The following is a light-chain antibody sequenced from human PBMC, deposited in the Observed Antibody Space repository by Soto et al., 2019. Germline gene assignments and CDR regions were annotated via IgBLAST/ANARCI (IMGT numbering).Light chain of an antibody. CDR1: QSLVHSDGIAY. Sequence: DVVMTQSPLSLPVTLGQPASISCRSNQSLVHSDGIAYFSWFQQRPGRSPRRLIYKVSNRDSGVPARFSGSGSGTDFALKISRVEAEDVGVYYCQQRTDWPPLTFGGGTNVQIK. CDR2: KVS. J-gene: IGKJ4*01. CDR3: QQRTDWPPLT. V-gene: IGKV2-30*02.